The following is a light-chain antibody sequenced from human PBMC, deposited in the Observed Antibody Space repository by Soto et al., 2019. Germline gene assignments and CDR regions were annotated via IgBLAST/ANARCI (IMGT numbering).Light chain of an antibody. Sequence: QTVVTQEPSFSVSPGGTVTLTCGLNSGSVSTSYFPSWYQQTPGQAPRTLIYSTNIRSSGVPDRLSGSILGNRAALTITGAQADDESDYYCVLYMGSGISVFGGGTKLTVL. CDR2: STN. CDR1: SGSVSTSYF. V-gene: IGLV8-61*01. CDR3: VLYMGSGISV. J-gene: IGLJ2*01.